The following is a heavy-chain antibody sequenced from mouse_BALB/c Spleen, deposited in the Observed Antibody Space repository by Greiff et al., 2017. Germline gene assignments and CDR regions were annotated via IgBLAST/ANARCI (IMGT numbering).Heavy chain of an antibody. Sequence: VQLQQSGAELARPGASVKLSCKASGYTFTSYWMQWVKQRPGQGLEWIGAIYPGDGDTRYTQKFKGKATLTADKSSSTAYMQLSSLASEDSAVYYCATVNSLLRLRFAYWGQGTLVTVSA. CDR1: GYTFTSYW. V-gene: IGHV1-87*01. J-gene: IGHJ3*01. CDR3: ATVNSLLRLRFAY. D-gene: IGHD1-2*01. CDR2: IYPGDGDT.